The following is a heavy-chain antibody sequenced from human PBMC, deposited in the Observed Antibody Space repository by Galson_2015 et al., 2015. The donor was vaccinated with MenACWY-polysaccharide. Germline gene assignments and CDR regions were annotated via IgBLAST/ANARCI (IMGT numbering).Heavy chain of an antibody. V-gene: IGHV4-4*07. Sequence: SETLSLTCTVSHDSITSSYWSWIRQSADKGLEYLGRIHATGSTAYNPSFRSRGAMSVDLPRNQLSLRLVSVTASDTAIYYCARQSLDNWYFDLWGRGTLVIASS. CDR3: ARQSLDNWYFDL. CDR1: HDSITSSY. CDR2: IHATGST. J-gene: IGHJ2*01. D-gene: IGHD1-1*01.